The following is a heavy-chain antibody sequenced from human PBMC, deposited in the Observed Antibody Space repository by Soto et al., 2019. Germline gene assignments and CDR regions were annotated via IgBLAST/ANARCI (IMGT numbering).Heavy chain of an antibody. CDR3: AKDGKNVLRFLADNTVFDY. CDR1: GFTFSSYA. Sequence: EVQLLESGGGLVQPGGSLRLSCAASGFTFSSYAMSWVRQAPGKGLEWVSAISGSVGSTYYADSAKGRFTISRDKSKNTLYLQMNSLRAEDTAVYYCAKDGKNVLRFLADNTVFDYWGQGTLVTVSS. CDR2: ISGSVGST. V-gene: IGHV3-23*01. D-gene: IGHD3-3*01. J-gene: IGHJ4*02.